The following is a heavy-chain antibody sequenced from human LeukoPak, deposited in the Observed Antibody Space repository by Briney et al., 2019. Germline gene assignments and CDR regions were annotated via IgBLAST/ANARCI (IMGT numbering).Heavy chain of an antibody. CDR1: GFTFSSYG. CDR2: ISGSGGST. V-gene: IGHV3-23*01. CDR3: ARLFGSGTYYMSDY. J-gene: IGHJ4*02. D-gene: IGHD3-10*01. Sequence: GGSLRLSCAASGFTFSSYGMSWVRQAPGKGLEWVSAISGSGGSTYYADSVKGRFTISRDNSKNTLYLQMNSLRAEDTAVYYCARLFGSGTYYMSDYWGQGTLVTVSS.